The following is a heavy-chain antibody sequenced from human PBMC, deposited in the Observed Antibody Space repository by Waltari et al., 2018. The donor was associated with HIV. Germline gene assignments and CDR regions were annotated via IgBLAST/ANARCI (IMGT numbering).Heavy chain of an antibody. J-gene: IGHJ4*02. Sequence: EVQLVESGGGLVKPGGSLRLSCAASGFTFSSYSMNWVRQAPGKGLEWVSSISSSSSYIYYADSVKGRFTISRDNAKNSLYLQMNSLRAEDTAVYYCARVLEMEWLFIPSDYWGQGTLVTVSS. V-gene: IGHV3-21*01. D-gene: IGHD3-3*01. CDR2: ISSSSSYI. CDR1: GFTFSSYS. CDR3: ARVLEMEWLFIPSDY.